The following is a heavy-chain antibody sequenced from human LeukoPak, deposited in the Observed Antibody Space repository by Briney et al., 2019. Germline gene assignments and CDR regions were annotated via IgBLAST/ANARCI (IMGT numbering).Heavy chain of an antibody. D-gene: IGHD2-2*01. CDR1: GGSISSGGYS. V-gene: IGHV4-30-2*01. J-gene: IGHJ1*01. CDR2: IYHSGST. CDR3: ASSSTRGPEYFQH. Sequence: SETLSLTCAVSGGSISSGGYSWSWIRQPPGKGLEWIGYIYHSGSTYYNPSLKSRVTISVDRSKSQFSLKLSSVTAADTAVYYCASSSTRGPEYFQHWGQGTLVTVSS.